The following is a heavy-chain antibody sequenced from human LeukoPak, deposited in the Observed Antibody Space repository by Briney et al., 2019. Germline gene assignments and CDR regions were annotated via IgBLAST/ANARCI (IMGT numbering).Heavy chain of an antibody. V-gene: IGHV4-61*08. CDR1: GGSISSGGYY. J-gene: IGHJ4*02. D-gene: IGHD3-3*01. CDR3: ARDKGPNGNYLTPLYDY. Sequence: PSETLSLTCTVSGGSISSGGYYWSWIRQPPGKGLEWIGYIYYSGSTNYNPSLKSRVTISVDTSKNQFSLKLSSVTAADTAVYYCARDKGPNGNYLTPLYDYWGQGTLVTVSS. CDR2: IYYSGST.